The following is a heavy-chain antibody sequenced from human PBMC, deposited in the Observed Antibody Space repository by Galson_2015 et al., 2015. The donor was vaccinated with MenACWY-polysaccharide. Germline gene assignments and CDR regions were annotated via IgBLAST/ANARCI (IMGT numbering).Heavy chain of an antibody. V-gene: IGHV3-21*01. D-gene: IGHD3-10*01. CDR1: GFTFSSYS. J-gene: IGHJ5*02. CDR2: ISSSSSYI. CDR3: AREGDQLLWFGEPTGHWFDP. Sequence: SLRLSCAASGFTFSSYSMNWVRQAPGKGLEWVSSISSSSSYIYYADSVKGRFTISRDNAKNSLYLQMNSLRAEDTAVYYCAREGDQLLWFGEPTGHWFDPWGQGTLVTVSS.